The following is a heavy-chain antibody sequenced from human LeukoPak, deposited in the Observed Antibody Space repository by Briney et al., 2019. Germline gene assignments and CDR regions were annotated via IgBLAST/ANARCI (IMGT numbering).Heavy chain of an antibody. Sequence: WASVKVSCKASGYTFTSYGISWVRQAPGQGLEWMGWMNPNSGNTGYAQKFQGRVTITRNTSISTAYMELSSLRSEDTAVYYCARGLHDSRFDPWGQGTLVTVSS. CDR1: GYTFTSYG. D-gene: IGHD1-1*01. J-gene: IGHJ5*02. CDR3: ARGLHDSRFDP. CDR2: MNPNSGNT. V-gene: IGHV1-8*03.